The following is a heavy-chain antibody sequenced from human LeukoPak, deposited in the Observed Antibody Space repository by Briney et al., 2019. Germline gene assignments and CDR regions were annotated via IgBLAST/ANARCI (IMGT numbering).Heavy chain of an antibody. Sequence: PSETLSLTCAVYGGSFSVYYWSWIRQPPGKGLEWIGEINHSGSTNYNPSLKSRVTISVDTSKNQFSLKLSSVTAADTAVYYCARYGAATTNFDYWGQGTLVTVSS. CDR1: GGSFSVYY. J-gene: IGHJ4*02. D-gene: IGHD1-14*01. CDR2: INHSGST. CDR3: ARYGAATTNFDY. V-gene: IGHV4-34*01.